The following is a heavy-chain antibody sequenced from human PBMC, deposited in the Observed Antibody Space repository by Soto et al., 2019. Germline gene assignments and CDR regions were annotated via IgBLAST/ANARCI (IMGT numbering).Heavy chain of an antibody. D-gene: IGHD1-20*01. CDR1: GFTFGSHT. J-gene: IGHJ4*02. CDR3: TREVQPIIRREYDY. CDR2: SDSRGTHT. Sequence: PGGSLRLSCEASGFTFGSHTMNWVRQAPGKGLEWVSSSDSRGTHTFYADSVKGRFTISRDNARNSLYLQMNSLGAEDTAVYYCTREVQPIIRREYDYWGQGALVTISS. V-gene: IGHV3-21*01.